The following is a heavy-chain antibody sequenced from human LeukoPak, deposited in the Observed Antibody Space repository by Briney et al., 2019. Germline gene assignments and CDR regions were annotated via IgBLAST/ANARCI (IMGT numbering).Heavy chain of an antibody. J-gene: IGHJ4*02. D-gene: IGHD1-26*01. V-gene: IGHV3-15*01. Sequence: GGSLRLSCSASGFTFSSYSMNWVRQAPGKGLEWVGRIKSKTDGGTTDYAAPVKGRFTISRDDSKNTLYLQMNSLKTEDTAVYYCTTRGGSFSIFDYWGQGTLVTVSS. CDR1: GFTFSSYS. CDR3: TTRGGSFSIFDY. CDR2: IKSKTDGGTT.